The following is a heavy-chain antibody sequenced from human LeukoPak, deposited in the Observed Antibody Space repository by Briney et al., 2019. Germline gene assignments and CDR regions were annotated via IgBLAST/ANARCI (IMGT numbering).Heavy chain of an antibody. V-gene: IGHV4-59*01. Sequence: SETLSLTCTVSGGSISSYYWSWIRQPPGKGLEWIGYIYYSGSTNYNPSLKSRVTISVDTSKNQFSLKLSSVTAADTAVYYCARAACDIVVVPAAFDPWGQGTLVTVSS. CDR1: GGSISSYY. CDR2: IYYSGST. J-gene: IGHJ5*02. D-gene: IGHD2-2*01. CDR3: ARAACDIVVVPAAFDP.